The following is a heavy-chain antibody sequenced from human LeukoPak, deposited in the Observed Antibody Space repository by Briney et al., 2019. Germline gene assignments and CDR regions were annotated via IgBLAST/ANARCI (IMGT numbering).Heavy chain of an antibody. D-gene: IGHD6-19*01. CDR2: TYYRSKWYN. Sequence: SQTLSLTCAISGDSVSSNSAAWNWLRQSPSRGLEWLGRTYYRSKWYNDYAVSVKSRITINPDTSKNQFSLQLNSVTPEDTAVYYCARDGEHNRIAVAGMGFDYWGQGTLVTVSS. J-gene: IGHJ4*02. V-gene: IGHV6-1*01. CDR3: ARDGEHNRIAVAGMGFDY. CDR1: GDSVSSNSAA.